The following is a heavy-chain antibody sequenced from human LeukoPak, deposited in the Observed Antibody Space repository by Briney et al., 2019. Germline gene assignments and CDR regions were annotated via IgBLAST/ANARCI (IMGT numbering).Heavy chain of an antibody. J-gene: IGHJ4*02. CDR2: ISSSIIYI. V-gene: IGHV3-21*01. CDR3: ARDSSPDHYFDY. Sequence: GGSLRLSCAPSGFTFSSYSMNWVRQAPGKGLEWVSSISSSIIYIYYPDSVKGRFTISRDNAKNSLYLQMSSLRAEDTAVYYCARDSSPDHYFDYWGQGTLVTVSS. D-gene: IGHD6-6*01. CDR1: GFTFSSYS.